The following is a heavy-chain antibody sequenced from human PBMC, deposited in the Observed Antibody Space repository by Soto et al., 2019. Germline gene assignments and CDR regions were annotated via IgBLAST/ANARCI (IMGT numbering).Heavy chain of an antibody. V-gene: IGHV3-23*01. CDR2: ISGSGGST. CDR1: GFTFSSYA. D-gene: IGHD6-13*01. CDR3: AKDRTAADDFYYYYGMDV. J-gene: IGHJ6*02. Sequence: GGSLRLSCAASGFTFSSYAMSWVRQAPGKGLEWVSAISGSGGSTYYADSVKGRFTISRDNSKNTLYLQMNSLRAEDTAVYYCAKDRTAADDFYYYYGMDVWGQGTTVTVSS.